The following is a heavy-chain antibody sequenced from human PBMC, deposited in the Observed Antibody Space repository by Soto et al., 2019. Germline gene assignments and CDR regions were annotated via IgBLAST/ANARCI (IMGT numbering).Heavy chain of an antibody. D-gene: IGHD6-19*01. Sequence: PSETLSLTCAVSGYSISIGYYWGRIRQPPGKRLEWIGSIHHSGSTYYNPSLKRRATISVNTSNNHFSVSLRSVTAADTSIYYSARATAVAGSSDFWGQGTLVTVSS. J-gene: IGHJ4*02. CDR3: ARATAVAGSSDF. CDR2: IHHSGST. V-gene: IGHV4-38-2*01. CDR1: GYSISIGYY.